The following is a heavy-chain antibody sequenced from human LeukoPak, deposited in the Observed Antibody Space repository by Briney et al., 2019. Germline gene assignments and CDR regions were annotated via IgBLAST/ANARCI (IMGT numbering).Heavy chain of an antibody. CDR1: GYSVSSNRAA. CDR2: TYYRSKWYN. Sequence: SQTLPLTCAISGYSVSSNRAAWHWIRQSPSRGLEWLGMTYYRSKWYNDYAVSVKSRITIHPDTSKNQFSLQLNSVTPEDTAVYYCARVYYGSGSYYNPVFDYWGQGMLVTVSS. V-gene: IGHV6-1*01. CDR3: ARVYYGSGSYYNPVFDY. J-gene: IGHJ4*02. D-gene: IGHD3-10*01.